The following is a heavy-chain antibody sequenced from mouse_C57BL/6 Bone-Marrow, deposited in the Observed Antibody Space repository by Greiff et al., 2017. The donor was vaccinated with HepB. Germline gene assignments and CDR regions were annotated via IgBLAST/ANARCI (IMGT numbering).Heavy chain of an antibody. D-gene: IGHD1-1*01. CDR1: GFTFSSYA. CDR2: ISDGGSYT. J-gene: IGHJ2*01. CDR3: ARASSSLDY. Sequence: EVKLMESGGGLVKPGGSLKLSCAASGFTFSSYAMSWVRQTPEKRLEWVATISDGGSYTYYPDNVKGRFTISRDNAKNNLYLQMSHLKSEDTAMYYCARASSSLDYWGQGTTLTVSS. V-gene: IGHV5-4*03.